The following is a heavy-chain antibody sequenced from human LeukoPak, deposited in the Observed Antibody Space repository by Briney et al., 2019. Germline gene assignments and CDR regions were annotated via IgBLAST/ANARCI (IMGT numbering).Heavy chain of an antibody. D-gene: IGHD1-26*01. CDR1: GFTFSDYY. J-gene: IGHJ4*02. CDR3: AKGGGGSAFDY. Sequence: GGSLRLSCAASGFTFSDYYMSWIRQAPGKGLEWVSGISGSGGSTYYADSVKGRLTISRDNSKNTLYLQMNSLRVEDTAVYYCAKGGGGSAFDYWGQGTLVTVSS. CDR2: ISGSGGST. V-gene: IGHV3-23*01.